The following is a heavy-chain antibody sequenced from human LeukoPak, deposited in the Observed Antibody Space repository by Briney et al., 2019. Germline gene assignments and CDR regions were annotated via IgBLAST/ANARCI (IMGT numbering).Heavy chain of an antibody. Sequence: GGSLRLSCAASGFTVSSNYMSWARQAPGKGLEWVSTISGSGGSTYYADSVKGRFTISRDNSKNTLYLQMNSLRAEDTAVYYCAKRGDGYFYYFDYWGQGTLVTVSS. CDR3: AKRGDGYFYYFDY. CDR2: ISGSGGST. CDR1: GFTVSSNY. J-gene: IGHJ4*02. D-gene: IGHD5-24*01. V-gene: IGHV3-23*01.